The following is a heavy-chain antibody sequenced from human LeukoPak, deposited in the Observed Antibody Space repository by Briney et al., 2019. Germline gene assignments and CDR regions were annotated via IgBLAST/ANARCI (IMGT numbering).Heavy chain of an antibody. CDR1: GASISSSSYS. J-gene: IGHJ4*02. D-gene: IGHD6-19*01. CDR2: IDYSGNA. V-gene: IGHV4-39*01. CDR3: VTSGWGFNGPFNY. Sequence: SETLSLTCTVSGASISSSSYSWGWIRQPPGKGLEWSGSIDYSGNAYYNPSLKSRVTISVDMSKNQFSLKLSSVTAADTAVHYCVTSGWGFNGPFNYWGQGTLVTVSS.